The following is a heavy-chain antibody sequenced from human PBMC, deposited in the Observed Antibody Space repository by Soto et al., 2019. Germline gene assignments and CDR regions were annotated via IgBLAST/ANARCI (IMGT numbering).Heavy chain of an antibody. J-gene: IGHJ6*02. CDR3: AKDWSLELPGYGMDV. Sequence: GGSLRLSCAASGFTFSSYGMHWVRQAPGKGLEWVAVISYDGSNKYYADSVKGRFTISRDNSKNTLYLQMNSLRAEDTAVYYCAKDWSLELPGYGMDVWGQGTTVTVSS. CDR1: GFTFSSYG. V-gene: IGHV3-30*18. D-gene: IGHD1-7*01. CDR2: ISYDGSNK.